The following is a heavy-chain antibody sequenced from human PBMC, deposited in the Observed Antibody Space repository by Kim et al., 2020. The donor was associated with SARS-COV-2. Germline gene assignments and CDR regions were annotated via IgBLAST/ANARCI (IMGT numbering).Heavy chain of an antibody. CDR3: ARGRQVGAPTFEEDY. D-gene: IGHD1-26*01. CDR1: GYTFTGYY. J-gene: IGHJ4*02. Sequence: ASVKVSCRASGYTFTGYYLHWVRQAPGQGLEWMGWINPNDGDTLYAQSFQGTVTMTRDMSISTAYMQLNNLRSDDTAIYYCARGRQVGAPTFEEDYWGQGTLVTVSS. V-gene: IGHV1-2*02. CDR2: INPNDGDT.